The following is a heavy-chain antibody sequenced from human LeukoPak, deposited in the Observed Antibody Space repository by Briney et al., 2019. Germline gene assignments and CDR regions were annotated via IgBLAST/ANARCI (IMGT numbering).Heavy chain of an antibody. V-gene: IGHV3-48*03. J-gene: IGHJ6*02. D-gene: IGHD1-26*01. Sequence: PGGSLGLSCAASGFTFSSYEMNWVRQAPGKGLEWVSYISSSGSTIYYADSVKGRFTISRDNAKNSLYLQMNSLRAEDTAVYYCARDTRVGATTSGYYYYGMDVWGQGTTVTVSS. CDR3: ARDTRVGATTSGYYYYGMDV. CDR1: GFTFSSYE. CDR2: ISSSGSTI.